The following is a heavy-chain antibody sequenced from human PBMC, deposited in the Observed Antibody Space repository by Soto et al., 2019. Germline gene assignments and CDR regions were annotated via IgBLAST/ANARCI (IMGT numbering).Heavy chain of an antibody. V-gene: IGHV1-24*01. CDR3: AATGGYSGYDHFDY. Sequence: AASVKVSCKVSGYTLTELSMHWVRQAPGKGLEWMGGFDPEDGETIYAQKFQGRVTMTEDTSIDTAYMELSSLRSEDTAVYYCAATGGYSGYDHFDYWGQGTLVTVSS. CDR1: GYTLTELS. J-gene: IGHJ4*02. CDR2: FDPEDGET. D-gene: IGHD5-12*01.